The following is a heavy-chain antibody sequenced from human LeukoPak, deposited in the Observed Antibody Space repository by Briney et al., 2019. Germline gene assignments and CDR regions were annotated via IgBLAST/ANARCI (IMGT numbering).Heavy chain of an antibody. J-gene: IGHJ4*02. V-gene: IGHV4-39*07. CDR2: GDYSGGT. CDR3: AGERGEEYSSGWYKTYLFYN. CDR1: GDSFTSVTDY. D-gene: IGHD6-19*01. Sequence: SETLSLTCTVSGDSFTSVTDYWAWIRQPPGKGLEWIATGDYSGGTYYNPSLESRVAISADMSKNQISLQLTSVTGADTAVYYCAGERGEEYSSGWYKTYLFYNWGQGVRVTVSS.